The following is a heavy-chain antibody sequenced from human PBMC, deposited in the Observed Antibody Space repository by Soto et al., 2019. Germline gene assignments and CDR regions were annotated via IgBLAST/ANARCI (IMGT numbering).Heavy chain of an antibody. Sequence: QVQLVESGGGVVQPGRSLRLSCAASGFTFSSYAMHWVRQAPGKGLEWVAVISYDGSNKYYADSVKGRFTISRDNSKNTLYLQMNSLRAEDTAVYYCAREREPTLRYFDWLFIFDYWGQGTLVTVSS. CDR3: AREREPTLRYFDWLFIFDY. CDR1: GFTFSSYA. V-gene: IGHV3-30-3*01. CDR2: ISYDGSNK. D-gene: IGHD3-9*01. J-gene: IGHJ4*02.